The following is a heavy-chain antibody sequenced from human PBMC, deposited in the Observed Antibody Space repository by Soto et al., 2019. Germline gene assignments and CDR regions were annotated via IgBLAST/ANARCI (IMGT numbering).Heavy chain of an antibody. J-gene: IGHJ4*02. CDR3: ASAYYYDSSGYYGACDY. CDR1: GGTFSSYA. CDR2: IIPIFGTA. D-gene: IGHD3-22*01. Sequence: QVQLVQSGAEVKKPGSSVKVSCKASGGTFSSYAISWVRQAPGQGLEWKGGIIPIFGTANYAQKFQGRVTITADESTSTAYMELSSLRSEDTAVYYCASAYYYDSSGYYGACDYWGQGTLVTVSS. V-gene: IGHV1-69*01.